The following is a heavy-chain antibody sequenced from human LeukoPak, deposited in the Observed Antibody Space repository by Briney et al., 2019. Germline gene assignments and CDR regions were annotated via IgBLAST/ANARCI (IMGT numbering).Heavy chain of an antibody. CDR3: ARVGNWGSSYAFDI. V-gene: IGHV3-21*01. J-gene: IGHJ3*02. Sequence: GGSLRLSCAASGFTFSNAWMSWVRQPPGKGLEWVSSISSSSSYIYYADSVKGRFTISRDNAKNSLYLQMNSLRAEDTAVYYCARVGNWGSSYAFDIWGQGTMVTVSS. D-gene: IGHD7-27*01. CDR1: GFTFSNAW. CDR2: ISSSSSYI.